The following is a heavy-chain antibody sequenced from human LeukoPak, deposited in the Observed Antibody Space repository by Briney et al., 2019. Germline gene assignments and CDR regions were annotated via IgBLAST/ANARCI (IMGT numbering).Heavy chain of an antibody. Sequence: PGGFLRLSCAASGFTVSSNYMNWVRQAPGKGLEWVSVLYSGGSTYYADSVKGRFTISRDNSKNTLYLQMDSLRVEDTAVYYCARDDSSGYYRFRFWGQGTLVTVSS. CDR1: GFTVSSNY. CDR2: LYSGGST. CDR3: ARDDSSGYYRFRF. J-gene: IGHJ4*02. D-gene: IGHD3-22*01. V-gene: IGHV3-53*01.